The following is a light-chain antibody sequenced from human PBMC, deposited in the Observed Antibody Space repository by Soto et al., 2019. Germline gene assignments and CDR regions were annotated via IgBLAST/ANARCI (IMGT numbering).Light chain of an antibody. CDR3: SSYTSSSTRV. V-gene: IGLV2-14*01. CDR1: SSDVGAYNY. J-gene: IGLJ1*01. CDR2: EVS. Sequence: QSVLTQPASVSGFPGQSITISCTGTSSDVGAYNYVSWYQQYPGKAPKLMIYEVSDRPSGVSNRFSGSKSGNTASLTISGLQAEDEADYYCSSYTSSSTRVFGTGTKVTVL.